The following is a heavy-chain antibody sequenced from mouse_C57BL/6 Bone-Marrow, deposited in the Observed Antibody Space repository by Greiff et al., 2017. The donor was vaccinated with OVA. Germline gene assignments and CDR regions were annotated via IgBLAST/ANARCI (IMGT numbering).Heavy chain of an antibody. J-gene: IGHJ2*01. CDR1: GYTFTNYW. Sequence: VNVVESGAELVRPGTSVKMSCKASGYTFTNYWIGWAKQRPGHGLEWIGDIYPGGGYTNYNEKFKGKATLTADKSSSTAYMQFSSLTSEDSAIYYCARSDYGSSFDYWGQGTTLTVSS. CDR2: IYPGGGYT. D-gene: IGHD1-1*01. CDR3: ARSDYGSSFDY. V-gene: IGHV1-63*01.